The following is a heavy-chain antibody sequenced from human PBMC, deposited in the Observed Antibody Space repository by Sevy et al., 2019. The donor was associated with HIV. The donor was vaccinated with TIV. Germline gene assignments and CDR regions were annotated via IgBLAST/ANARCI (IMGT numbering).Heavy chain of an antibody. CDR3: TTKKDFWSGYLYFDY. J-gene: IGHJ4*02. V-gene: IGHV3-15*05. Sequence: GWSLRLSCAASGFTFNNAWMSWVRQAPGKGLEWVGRIKSKTAGGTTDYAAPVKGRFTISRDDSKNTLYLQMNSLKTDDTAVYYCTTKKDFWSGYLYFDYWGQGTLVTVSS. CDR1: GFTFNNAW. D-gene: IGHD3-3*01. CDR2: IKSKTAGGTT.